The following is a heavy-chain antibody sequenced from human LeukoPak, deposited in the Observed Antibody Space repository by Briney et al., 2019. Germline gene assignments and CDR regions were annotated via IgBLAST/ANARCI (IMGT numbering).Heavy chain of an antibody. CDR3: AKVRRAYRSFLGSSFDY. Sequence: PGGSLRLSCAASGFTFSSFAMSWVRQAPGKGLEWVSAISGSGGSTYYADSVKGRFTISRDNSKNTLYLQMNSLTAEDTAVYYCAKVRRAYRSFLGSSFDYWGQGTLVTVSS. V-gene: IGHV3-23*01. CDR1: GFTFSSFA. D-gene: IGHD3-3*01. J-gene: IGHJ4*02. CDR2: ISGSGGST.